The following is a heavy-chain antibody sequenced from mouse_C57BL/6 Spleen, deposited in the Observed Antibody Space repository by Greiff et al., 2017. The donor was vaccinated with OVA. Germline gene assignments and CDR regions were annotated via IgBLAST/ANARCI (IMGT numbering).Heavy chain of an antibody. D-gene: IGHD1-1*01. CDR1: GFTFTDYY. V-gene: IGHV7-3*01. Sequence: EVKLVESGGGLVQPGGSLSLSCAASGFTFTDYYMSWVRQPPGKALEWLGFIRNKANGYTTEYSASVKGRFTISRDNSQSILYLQMNALRAEDSATYYCARNYGSSLYYYAMDYWGQGTSVTVSS. J-gene: IGHJ4*01. CDR2: IRNKANGYTT. CDR3: ARNYGSSLYYYAMDY.